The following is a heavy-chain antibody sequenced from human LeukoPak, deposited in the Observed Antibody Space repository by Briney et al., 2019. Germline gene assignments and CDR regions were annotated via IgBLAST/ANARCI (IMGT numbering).Heavy chain of an antibody. Sequence: GGSLRLSCAASGFTFSSYGMHWVRQAPGKGLEWVAFIRYDGSDKYYADSVKGQFTVSRDNSKNTLYLQMNSLRAEDTTVYYCAKASGQAGYCSSTSCHYPFDYWGQGTLVTVSS. CDR2: IRYDGSDK. D-gene: IGHD2-2*01. CDR3: AKASGQAGYCSSTSCHYPFDY. CDR1: GFTFSSYG. J-gene: IGHJ4*02. V-gene: IGHV3-30*02.